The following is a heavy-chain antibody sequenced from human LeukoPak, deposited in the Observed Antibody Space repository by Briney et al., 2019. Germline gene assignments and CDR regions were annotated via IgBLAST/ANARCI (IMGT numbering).Heavy chain of an antibody. D-gene: IGHD3-9*01. J-gene: IGHJ4*02. Sequence: GASVKVSCKASGYSFTSYALNWVRQAPGQGLEWMGWINTNTGNPTYAQGFTGRFVFSLDTSVSTAYLQISSLKAEDTAVYYCARPNQNDILTGYYIEWPYYFDYWGQGTLVTVSS. CDR2: INTNTGNP. V-gene: IGHV7-4-1*02. CDR3: ARPNQNDILTGYYIEWPYYFDY. CDR1: GYSFTSYA.